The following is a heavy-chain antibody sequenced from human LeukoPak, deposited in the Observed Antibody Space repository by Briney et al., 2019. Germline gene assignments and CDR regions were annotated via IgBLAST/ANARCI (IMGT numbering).Heavy chain of an antibody. J-gene: IGHJ4*02. D-gene: IGHD1-14*01. CDR2: IRNKANSYAT. CDR3: ARSSMTTPFDY. Sequence: GGSLRLSCAASGFTFSGSAMHWVRQASGKGLEWVGRIRNKANSYATAYSASVKGRFTISRDDSKNTAYLQTNSLKTEDTAVYYCARSSMTTPFDYWGQGTLVTVSS. V-gene: IGHV3-73*01. CDR1: GFTFSGSA.